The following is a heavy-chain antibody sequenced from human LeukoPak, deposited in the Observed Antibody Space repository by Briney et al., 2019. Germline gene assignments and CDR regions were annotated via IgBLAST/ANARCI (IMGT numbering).Heavy chain of an antibody. J-gene: IGHJ4*02. D-gene: IGHD2-21*01. CDR3: TRGGGGSFPHY. CDR1: GFTVSSNF. CDR2: IYSGGST. Sequence: GGSLRLSCAASGFTVSSNFLSWVRQPPGKGLEWVSDIYSGGSTYYADSVKGRFTISRDNSKNTLYLQVNSLRAEDTAVYYCTRGGGGSFPHYWGQGTLVTVSS. V-gene: IGHV3-53*01.